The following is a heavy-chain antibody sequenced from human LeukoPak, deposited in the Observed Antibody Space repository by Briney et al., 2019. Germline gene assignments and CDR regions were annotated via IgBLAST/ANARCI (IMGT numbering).Heavy chain of an antibody. J-gene: IGHJ4*02. V-gene: IGHV3-21*01. CDR1: GFTFSTYS. CDR3: ARGGYSGGNNDY. D-gene: IGHD4-23*01. CDR2: ISSSSNYI. Sequence: GGSLRLSCAASGFTFSTYSMNWFRQAPGKGLEWVASISSSSNYIYYADSVKGRFTISRDNAEKSLYLQMNSLRVEDTAVYYCARGGYSGGNNDYWGQGTLVTVSS.